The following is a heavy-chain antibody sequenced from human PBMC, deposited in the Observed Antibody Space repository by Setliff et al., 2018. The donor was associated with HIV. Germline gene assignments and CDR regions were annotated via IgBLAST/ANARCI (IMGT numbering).Heavy chain of an antibody. CDR2: INHSGST. CDR3: ARVGLDSGYFDAFDI. D-gene: IGHD3-22*01. CDR1: GGSFSGYY. V-gene: IGHV4-34*01. Sequence: NPSETLSLTCAVYGGSFSGYYWSWIRQPPGKGLEWIGEINHSGSTNYNPSLKSRVTISVDTSKNQFSLKLSSVTAADTAVYYCARVGLDSGYFDAFDIWGQGTMVTVS. J-gene: IGHJ3*02.